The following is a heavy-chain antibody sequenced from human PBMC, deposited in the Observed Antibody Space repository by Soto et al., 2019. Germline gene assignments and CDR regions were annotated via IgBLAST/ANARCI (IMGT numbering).Heavy chain of an antibody. V-gene: IGHV1-69*06. Sequence: QVQLVQSGAEVKKPGSSVKVSCKVSGGTFSTYIISWVRQAPGQGLEWMGGIIPIFGTANYAQKFQGKVTITADKSTSTAYMELSSLRSEDTAIYYCAREDSSGYRFDYWGQVTLVTVST. CDR2: IIPIFGTA. CDR3: AREDSSGYRFDY. CDR1: GGTFSTYI. J-gene: IGHJ4*02. D-gene: IGHD3-22*01.